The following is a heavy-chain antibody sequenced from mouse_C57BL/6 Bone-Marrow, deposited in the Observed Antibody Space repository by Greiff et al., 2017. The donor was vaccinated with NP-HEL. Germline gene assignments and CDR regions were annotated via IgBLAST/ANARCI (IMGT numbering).Heavy chain of an antibody. J-gene: IGHJ2*01. Sequence: DVKLVESGPGLAKPSQTLSLTCSVTGYSITSDYWNWIRKCPGNKLEYMGYISYSGSTYYNPSLKSRISITRDTSKNQYYLQLNSVTTEDTATYYCARYTVLRYYFDYWGQGTTLTVSS. V-gene: IGHV3-8*01. CDR3: ARYTVLRYYFDY. CDR2: ISYSGST. CDR1: GYSITSDY. D-gene: IGHD1-1*01.